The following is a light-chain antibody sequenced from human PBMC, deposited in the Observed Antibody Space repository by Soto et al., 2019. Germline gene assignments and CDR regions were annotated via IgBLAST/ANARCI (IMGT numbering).Light chain of an antibody. J-gene: IGLJ3*02. CDR2: DVS. CDR3: SSYTTSSTLV. V-gene: IGLV2-14*03. CDR1: TSAVGAYNY. Sequence: QSALTQPASVSGSPGQSITISCTGTTSAVGAYNYVSWFQQHPGKAPKLMIYDVSNRPSGVSNRFSGSKSGNTASLTISGLQADDEADYSCSSYTTSSTLVFGGGTKLTVL.